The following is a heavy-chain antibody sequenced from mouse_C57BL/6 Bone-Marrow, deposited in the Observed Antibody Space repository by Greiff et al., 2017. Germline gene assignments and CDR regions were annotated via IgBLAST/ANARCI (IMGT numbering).Heavy chain of an antibody. Sequence: VQLQQSGPELVKPGASVKIPCKASGYTFTDYNMDWVKQSHGKSLEWIGDINPNNGGTIYNQKFKGKATLTVDKSSSTAYMELRSLTSEDTAVYYCARGVRRAYYYAMDYWGQGTSVTVSS. CDR1: GYTFTDYN. J-gene: IGHJ4*01. CDR2: INPNNGGT. D-gene: IGHD2-13*01. CDR3: ARGVRRAYYYAMDY. V-gene: IGHV1-18*01.